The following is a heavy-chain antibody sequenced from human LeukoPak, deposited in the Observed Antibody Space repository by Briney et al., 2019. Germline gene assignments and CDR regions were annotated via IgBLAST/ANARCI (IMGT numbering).Heavy chain of an antibody. V-gene: IGHV1-18*01. Sequence: ASVKVSCKASGYTFNSYGISWVRQAPGQGLGWMGWISAYNGNKNYAQKLQGRVTMTTDTSTSTTCMELRSLRSDDTAVYDCAREGYGDNVGNLFDPWGQGTLVTVSS. D-gene: IGHD4-17*01. CDR2: ISAYNGNK. J-gene: IGHJ5*02. CDR3: AREGYGDNVGNLFDP. CDR1: GYTFNSYG.